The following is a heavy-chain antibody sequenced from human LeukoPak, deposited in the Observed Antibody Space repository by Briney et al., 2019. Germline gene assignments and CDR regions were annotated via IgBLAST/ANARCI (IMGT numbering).Heavy chain of an antibody. CDR3: ARGFLTELLRFLEWLPYFDY. D-gene: IGHD3-3*01. CDR1: GGSISSSSYS. V-gene: IGHV4-39*01. CDR2: IYYSGST. Sequence: KSSETLSLTCTVSGGSISSSSYSWGWIRQPPGKGLEWIGSIYYSGSTYYNPSLKSRVTISVDTSKNQFSLKLSSVTAADTAVYYCARGFLTELLRFLEWLPYFDYWGQGTLVTVSS. J-gene: IGHJ4*02.